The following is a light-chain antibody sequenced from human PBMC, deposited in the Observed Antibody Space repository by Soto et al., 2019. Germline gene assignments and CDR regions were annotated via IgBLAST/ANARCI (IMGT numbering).Light chain of an antibody. Sequence: EIVLTQSPGTLSLSPGERATLSCRASQSVSSSYLAWYQQKPGQAPRLLIYGASSRANGIPDRFSVSGSGTDFTLTISRLEPEDSGGYYCQRYGSSPYTFGQGTKLEIK. V-gene: IGKV3-20*01. CDR2: GAS. CDR3: QRYGSSPYT. J-gene: IGKJ2*01. CDR1: QSVSSSY.